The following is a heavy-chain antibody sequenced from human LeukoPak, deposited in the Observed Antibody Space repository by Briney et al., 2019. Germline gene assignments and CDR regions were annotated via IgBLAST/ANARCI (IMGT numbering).Heavy chain of an antibody. D-gene: IGHD3-22*01. CDR2: MSPSGTT. J-gene: IGHJ4*02. V-gene: IGHV4-61*01. Sequence: SEILSLTCTVSGDSVSSGNYYLSWIRQPPGKGLDWITYMSPSGTTKYNPSLKSRVTTSVDTSRTQFSLRLSSVTAADTAVYYCARGQDDRSGTFDYWGQGILVTVSS. CDR1: GDSVSSGNYY. CDR3: ARGQDDRSGTFDY.